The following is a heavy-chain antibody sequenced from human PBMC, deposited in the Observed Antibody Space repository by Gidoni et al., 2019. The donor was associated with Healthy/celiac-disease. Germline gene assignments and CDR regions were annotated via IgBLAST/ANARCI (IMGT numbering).Heavy chain of an antibody. J-gene: IGHJ6*04. Sequence: QVQLQQWGAGLLKPAENLSLTCAVYGGSFSGYYWRWIRQPPGKGLEWIGEINHSGSTNYNPSLKSRVTISVDTSKNQFSLKLSSVTSADTAVYYCARLIPTVTTFLPKDVWGKGTTVTVSS. CDR2: INHSGST. D-gene: IGHD4-17*01. CDR1: GGSFSGYY. V-gene: IGHV4-34*01. CDR3: ARLIPTVTTFLPKDV.